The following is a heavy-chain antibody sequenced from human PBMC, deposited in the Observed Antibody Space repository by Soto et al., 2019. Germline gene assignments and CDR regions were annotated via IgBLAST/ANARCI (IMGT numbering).Heavy chain of an antibody. CDR1: GGTFSSYA. V-gene: IGHV1-69*12. J-gene: IGHJ3*02. CDR2: IIPIFGTA. D-gene: IGHD2-15*01. CDR3: ARDQNCSGGSCYTSGAFDI. Sequence: QVQLVQSGAEVKKPGSSVKVSCKASGGTFSSYAIRWVRQAPGQGLEWMGGIIPIFGTANYAQKFQGRVTITADESTSTAYMELSSLRSEDTAVYYCARDQNCSGGSCYTSGAFDIWGQGTMVTVSS.